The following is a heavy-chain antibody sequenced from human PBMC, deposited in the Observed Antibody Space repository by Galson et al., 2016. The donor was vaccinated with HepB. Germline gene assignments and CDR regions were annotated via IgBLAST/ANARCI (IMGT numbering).Heavy chain of an antibody. CDR2: IYPGDSDT. V-gene: IGHV5-51*01. CDR3: ARSFQAYYFDY. Sequence: QSGAEVKKPGESLKISCKGSGYRFSSYYIAWVRQMPGKGLERMGIIYPGDSDTRYSPSFQGQVTISADKSITTAYLQWSSLKAPDTAIYYCARSFQAYYFDYWGQGALVTVSS. J-gene: IGHJ4*02. CDR1: GYRFSSYY.